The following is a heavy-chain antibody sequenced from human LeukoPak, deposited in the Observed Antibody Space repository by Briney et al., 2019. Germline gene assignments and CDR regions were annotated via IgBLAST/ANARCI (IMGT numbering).Heavy chain of an antibody. CDR1: GGSISSGDYY. CDR3: ARPLHCSSTTCYDWFDP. D-gene: IGHD2-2*01. CDR2: IYYSGST. J-gene: IGHJ5*02. V-gene: IGHV4-61*08. Sequence: TSETLSLTCTVSGGSISSGDYYWSWIRQPPGKGLEWIGYIYYSGSTNYNPSLKSRVTISVDTSKNQFSLKLSSVTAADTAIYYCARPLHCSSTTCYDWFDPWGQGTLVTVSS.